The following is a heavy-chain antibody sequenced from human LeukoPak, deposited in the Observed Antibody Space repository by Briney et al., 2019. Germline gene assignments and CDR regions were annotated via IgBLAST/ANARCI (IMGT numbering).Heavy chain of an antibody. V-gene: IGHV3-11*03. CDR1: GFFVRDYY. CDR3: ARVGHNHAFDR. Sequence: PGGSLRLSCAASGFFVRDYYMTWIRQAPGKGLEWISYIISSGSDTNYADSVWGRITVSRDSAQNSLHLQMDSLRADDTAVYYCARVGHNHAFDRWGQGTVVTASS. CDR2: IISSGSDT. J-gene: IGHJ3*02. D-gene: IGHD1-1*01.